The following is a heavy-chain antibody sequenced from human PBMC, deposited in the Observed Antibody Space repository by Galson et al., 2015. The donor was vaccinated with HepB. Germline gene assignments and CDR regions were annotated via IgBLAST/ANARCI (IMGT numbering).Heavy chain of an antibody. Sequence: SLRLSCAGSGLTFSSYWMSWVRQAPGKGLEWVANIKEDGSEKYYVESLKGRFTISRDNAKNSLYLQMNSLRAEDTAVYYCATTAYCGGGCYYYPVDYWGQGTLVTVSS. V-gene: IGHV3-7*01. CDR3: ATTAYCGGGCYYYPVDY. CDR2: IKEDGSEK. D-gene: IGHD2-21*01. CDR1: GLTFSSYW. J-gene: IGHJ4*02.